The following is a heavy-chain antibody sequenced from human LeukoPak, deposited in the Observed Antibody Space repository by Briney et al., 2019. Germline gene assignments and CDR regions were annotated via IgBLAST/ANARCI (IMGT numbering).Heavy chain of an antibody. CDR3: ARESFSGYDYFDY. J-gene: IGHJ4*02. CDR1: GGSFSGYY. CDR2: INHSGST. Sequence: SETLSLTCAVYGGSFSGYYWSWIRQPPGKGLEWIGEINHSGSTNYNPSLKSRVTISVDTSKNQFSLKLSSVTAADTAVYYCARESFSGYDYFDYWGQGTLVTVSS. V-gene: IGHV4-34*01. D-gene: IGHD5-12*01.